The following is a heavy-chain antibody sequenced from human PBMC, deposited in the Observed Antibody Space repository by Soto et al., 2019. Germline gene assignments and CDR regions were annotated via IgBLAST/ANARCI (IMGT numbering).Heavy chain of an antibody. CDR2: IWYDGSNK. CDR3: ARAPEEQWLVGSYYYGMDV. Sequence: QVQLVESGGGVVQPGRSLRLSCVASGFTFSRYGMHWVRQAPGKGLEWVGGIWYDGSNKYYADSVKGRCSISRDNSKNTLYLQMNSLRAEDTAVYYCARAPEEQWLVGSYYYGMDVWGQGTTVTVSS. D-gene: IGHD6-19*01. CDR1: GFTFSRYG. V-gene: IGHV3-33*01. J-gene: IGHJ6*02.